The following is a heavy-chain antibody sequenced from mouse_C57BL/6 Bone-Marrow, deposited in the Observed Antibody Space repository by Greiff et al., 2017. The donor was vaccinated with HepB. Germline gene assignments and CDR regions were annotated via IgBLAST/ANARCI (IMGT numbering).Heavy chain of an antibody. CDR2: IDPSDSYT. Sequence: QVQLQQPGAELVMPGASVKLSCKASGYTFTSYWMHWVKQRPGQGLEWIGEIDPSDSYTNYNQKFKGKSTLTVDKSSSTAYMQLSSLTSEDSAVYYCARGDSNYDAMDYWGQGTSVTVSS. V-gene: IGHV1-69*01. CDR1: GYTFTSYW. CDR3: ARGDSNYDAMDY. D-gene: IGHD2-5*01. J-gene: IGHJ4*01.